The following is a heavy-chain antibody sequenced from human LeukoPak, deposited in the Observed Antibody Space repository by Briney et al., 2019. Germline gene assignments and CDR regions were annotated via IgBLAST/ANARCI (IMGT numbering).Heavy chain of an antibody. D-gene: IGHD2-21*02. CDR1: GYSFTSYG. CDR3: AREGSCGGDCYNPTL. V-gene: IGHV1-18*01. CDR2: ISVYNGNT. J-gene: IGHJ4*02. Sequence: ASVKVSCKASGYSFTSYGISWVRQAPGQGLEWMGWISVYNGNTNYAQKFQGRVTMTRDTSISTAYMELSSLIFDDTAVYYCAREGSCGGDCYNPTLWGQGTLVTVSS.